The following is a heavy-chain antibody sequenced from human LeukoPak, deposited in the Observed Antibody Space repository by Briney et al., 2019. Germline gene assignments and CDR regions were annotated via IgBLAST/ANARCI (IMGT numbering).Heavy chain of an antibody. CDR1: GYTFTSYA. J-gene: IGHJ5*02. CDR2: INTNTGNP. CDR3: ARALGYCTNGVCQTWAVPGP. Sequence: ASVKVSCKASGYTFTSYALNWVRQAPGQGLEWMGWINTNTGNPMYAQGFTGRFVFSLDTSVSTAYLQISSLKAEDTAVYYCARALGYCTNGVCQTWAVPGPWGQGTLVTVSS. V-gene: IGHV7-4-1*02. D-gene: IGHD2-8*01.